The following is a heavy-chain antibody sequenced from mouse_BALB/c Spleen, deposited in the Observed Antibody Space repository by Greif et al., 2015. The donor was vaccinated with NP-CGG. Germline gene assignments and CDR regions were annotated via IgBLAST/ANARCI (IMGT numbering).Heavy chain of an antibody. J-gene: IGHJ4*01. CDR1: GFTFSSFG. CDR2: ISSGSSTI. CDR3: ARGTTVVALYAMDY. D-gene: IGHD1-1*01. V-gene: IGHV5-17*02. Sequence: EVKLVESGGGLVQPGGSRKLSCAASGFTFSSFGMHWVRQAPEKGLEWVAYISSGSSTIYYADTVKGRFTISRDNPKNTLFLQMTSLRSEDTAMYYCARGTTVVALYAMDYWGQGTSVTVSS.